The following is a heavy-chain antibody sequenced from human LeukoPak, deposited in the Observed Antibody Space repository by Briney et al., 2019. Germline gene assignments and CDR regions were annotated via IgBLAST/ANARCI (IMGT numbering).Heavy chain of an antibody. CDR1: GGPISSSY. J-gene: IGHJ6*03. D-gene: IGHD1-7*01. V-gene: IGHV4-59*01. CDR3: ARGPNYKFHYYYYLDV. Sequence: SETLSLTCTVSGGPISSSYWSWIRQPPGKGLEWIGYIYYSGTTRYNPSLKSRVTISVDKSKNQFSLNLASVTAADTAVYYRARGPNYKFHYYYYLDVWGKGTTVTVSS. CDR2: IYYSGTT.